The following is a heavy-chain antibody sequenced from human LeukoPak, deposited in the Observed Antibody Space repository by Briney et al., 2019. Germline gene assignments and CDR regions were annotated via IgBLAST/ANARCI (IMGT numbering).Heavy chain of an antibody. CDR1: GGSISSSSYY. CDR2: VYYCGSI. Sequence: SETLSLTCTVSGGSISSSSYYGAWIRQPPWRGLEWIGRVYYCGSICYNPSVKSRVTISVDTSKNQFSLKLSSVTAADTAVYYCARARYYYDSSGYGFDYWGQGTLVTVCS. V-gene: IGHV4-39*01. J-gene: IGHJ4*02. CDR3: ARARYYYDSSGYGFDY. D-gene: IGHD3-22*01.